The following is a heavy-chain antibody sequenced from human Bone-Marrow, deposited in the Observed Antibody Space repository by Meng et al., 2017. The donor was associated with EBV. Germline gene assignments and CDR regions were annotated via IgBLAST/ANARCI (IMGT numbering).Heavy chain of an antibody. J-gene: IGHJ4*02. CDR3: ARAPGGWLLTPTDY. D-gene: IGHD3-22*01. CDR2: ISSSSSYI. Sequence: EVQLVASGGGLVKPGGSLRLSCAASGFTFSSYSMNWVRQAPGKGLEWVSSISSSSSYIYYADSVKGRFTISRDNAKNSLYLQMNSLRAEDTAVYYCARAPGGWLLTPTDYWGQGTLVTVSS. CDR1: GFTFSSYS. V-gene: IGHV3-21*01.